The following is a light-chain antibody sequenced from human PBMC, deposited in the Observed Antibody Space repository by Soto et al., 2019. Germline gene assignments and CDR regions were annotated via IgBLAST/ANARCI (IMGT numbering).Light chain of an antibody. Sequence: DIQMTKSPSILSASVGDIVTITCRASPSIGSWLAWYQQTEGKAPKFLIYKASTLKRGVPSRFSGSGSGTEFTLTISGLQPADFATYYCQQYSSFPRTFGQGTKVDIK. CDR3: QQYSSFPRT. CDR1: PSIGSW. J-gene: IGKJ1*01. CDR2: KAS. V-gene: IGKV1-5*03.